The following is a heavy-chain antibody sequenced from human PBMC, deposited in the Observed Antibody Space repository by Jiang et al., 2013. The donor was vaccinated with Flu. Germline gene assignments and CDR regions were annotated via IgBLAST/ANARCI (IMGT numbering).Heavy chain of an antibody. J-gene: IGHJ4*02. Sequence: SGAEVKKPGASVKVSCKASGYTFTGYYMHWVRQAPGQGLEWMGWINPNSGGTNYAQKFQGWVTMTRDTSISTAYMELSRLRSDDTAVYYCARDLRRDSSGWYLSNWGQGTLVTVSS. D-gene: IGHD6-19*01. CDR2: INPNSGGT. CDR1: GYTFTGYY. CDR3: ARDLRRDSSGWYLSN. V-gene: IGHV1-2*04.